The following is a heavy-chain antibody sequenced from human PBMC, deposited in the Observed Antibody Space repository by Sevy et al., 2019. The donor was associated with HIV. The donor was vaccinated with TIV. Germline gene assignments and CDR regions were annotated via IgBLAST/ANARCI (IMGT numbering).Heavy chain of an antibody. CDR1: GFTFSSYW. CDR3: ARAFTTGTTPPDFFDY. Sequence: GESLKISCAASGFTFSSYWMHWVRQAPGKGLVWVSRINSDGSSTSYADSVKGRFTISRDNAKNTLYLQMNSLRAEDTAVYYCARAFTTGTTPPDFFDYWGQGTLVTVSS. CDR2: INSDGSST. J-gene: IGHJ4*02. D-gene: IGHD1-1*01. V-gene: IGHV3-74*01.